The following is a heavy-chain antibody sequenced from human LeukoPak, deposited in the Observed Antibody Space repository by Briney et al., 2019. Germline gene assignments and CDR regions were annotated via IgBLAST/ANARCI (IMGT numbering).Heavy chain of an antibody. CDR1: GGSISSYY. Sequence: PSETLSLTCTVSGGSISSYYWSWIRQPPGKGLEWIGYIYYSGSTNYNPSLKSRVTISVDTSKNQFSLKLSSVTAADTAVYYCARVKANWELYYFDYWGQGTLVTVSS. D-gene: IGHD1-7*01. CDR2: IYYSGST. CDR3: ARVKANWELYYFDY. V-gene: IGHV4-59*01. J-gene: IGHJ4*02.